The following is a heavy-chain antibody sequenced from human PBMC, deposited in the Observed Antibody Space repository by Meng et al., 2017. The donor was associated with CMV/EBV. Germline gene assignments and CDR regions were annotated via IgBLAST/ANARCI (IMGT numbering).Heavy chain of an antibody. CDR1: GYTFTSYD. CDR2: MNPNSGNT. D-gene: IGHD3-9*01. V-gene: IGHV1-8*01. CDR3: ASVPPGRPVIMAY. J-gene: IGHJ4*02. Sequence: ASVKVSCKASGYTFTSYDISWVRQATGQGLEWMGWMNPNSGNTGYAQKFQGRVTMTRNTSISTAYMELSSLRSEDTAVYYCASVPPGRPVIMAYWGQGTLVTVSS.